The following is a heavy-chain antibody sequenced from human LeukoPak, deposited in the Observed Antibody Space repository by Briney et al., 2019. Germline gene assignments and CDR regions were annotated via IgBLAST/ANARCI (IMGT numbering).Heavy chain of an antibody. CDR2: IYYLGNS. D-gene: IGHD2-8*02. V-gene: IGHV4-39*01. Sequence: PSETLSLTCTVSGGSISSSDCWWGCIRQPPGKGLEWIGSIYYLGNSHYNPSLKSRVSMSVDTSKNQFSLKLTSVTAPDTALYYCARQLGTGRWTFDSWGQGTLVTVSS. J-gene: IGHJ4*02. CDR3: ARQLGTGRWTFDS. CDR1: GGSISSSDCW.